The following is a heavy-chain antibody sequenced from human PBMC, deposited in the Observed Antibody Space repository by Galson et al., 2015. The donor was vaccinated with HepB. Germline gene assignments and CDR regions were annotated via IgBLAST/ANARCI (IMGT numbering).Heavy chain of an antibody. V-gene: IGHV3-21*01. Sequence: SLRLSCAASGFTFSSYSMNWVRQAPGKGLEWVSSISSSSSYIYYADSVKGRFTISRDNAKNSLYLQMNSLRAEDTAVYYCARDLVCCSSGWYDSFDYWGQGTLVTVSS. CDR3: ARDLVCCSSGWYDSFDY. J-gene: IGHJ4*02. CDR2: ISSSSSYI. D-gene: IGHD6-19*01. CDR1: GFTFSSYS.